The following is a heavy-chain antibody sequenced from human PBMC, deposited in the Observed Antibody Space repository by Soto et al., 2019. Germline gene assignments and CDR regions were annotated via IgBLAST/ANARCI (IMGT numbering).Heavy chain of an antibody. V-gene: IGHV1-58*01. CDR2: IVVGSGNT. CDR1: GFTFTSSA. Sequence: ASVKVSCKASGFTFTSSAVQWVRQARGQRLEWIGWIVVGSGNTNYAQKFQERVTITRDMSTSTAYMELSSLRSEDTAVYYCAATTYYYDSSVLSWPVSWGQGTLVTVSS. D-gene: IGHD3-22*01. CDR3: AATTYYYDSSVLSWPVS. J-gene: IGHJ5*02.